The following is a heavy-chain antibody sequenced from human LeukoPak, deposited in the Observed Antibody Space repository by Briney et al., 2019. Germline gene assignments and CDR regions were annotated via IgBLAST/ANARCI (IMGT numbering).Heavy chain of an antibody. CDR3: LAISSWYYFDY. Sequence: ASETLSLTCAVSGYSISSGYYWGWIRQPPGKGLEWIGILYHSGNTYYNPSLKSRVTISVDTSMNQFSLKLRSVTAADTAVYYCLAISSWYYFDYWGQGALVTVSS. D-gene: IGHD6-13*01. CDR1: GYSISSGYY. CDR2: LYHSGNT. J-gene: IGHJ4*02. V-gene: IGHV4-38-2*01.